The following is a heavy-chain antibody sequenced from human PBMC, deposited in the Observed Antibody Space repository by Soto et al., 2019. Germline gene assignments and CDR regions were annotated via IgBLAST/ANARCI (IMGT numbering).Heavy chain of an antibody. D-gene: IGHD6-19*01. CDR1: GFTFSSHA. J-gene: IGHJ6*02. Sequence: PGGSLRLSCEASGFTFSSHAMTWVRQAPGKGLEWVSTINGGGAATYYADSVKGRFTVSRDNSKNTLFLQLSSLGVQDSAVYYCAKGAAVPGIPYKLPWDVWGQGTTVTVSS. CDR3: AKGAAVPGIPYKLPWDV. V-gene: IGHV3-23*01. CDR2: INGGGAAT.